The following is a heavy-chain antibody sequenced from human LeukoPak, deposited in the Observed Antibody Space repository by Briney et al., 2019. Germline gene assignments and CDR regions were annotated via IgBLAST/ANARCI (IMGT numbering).Heavy chain of an antibody. CDR1: GGSITGHY. CDR3: AKLGHSDGWYLGAFDI. Sequence: SETLSLTCAVSGGSITGHYWNWIRQTPGMRLEWIGYTSYSRTTIYNSYFKGRATMSIDTSKNHLYLNLTSVTATDTAVYYCAKLGHSDGWYLGAFDIWGQGTTVIVSS. V-gene: IGHV4-59*08. J-gene: IGHJ3*02. D-gene: IGHD6-19*01. CDR2: TSYSRTT.